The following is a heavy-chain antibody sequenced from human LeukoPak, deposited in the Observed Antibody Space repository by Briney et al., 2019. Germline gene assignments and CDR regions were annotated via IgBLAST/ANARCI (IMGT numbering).Heavy chain of an antibody. J-gene: IGHJ4*02. CDR3: AGSSYDYDY. D-gene: IGHD5-12*01. CDR1: GFTFSSYS. Sequence: PGRSLRLSCAASGFTFSSYSMNWVRQAPRKGLEWVSYISSSSSTIYYADSVKGRFTISRDNAKNSLYLQMNSLRAEDTAVYYCAGSSYDYDYWGQGTLVTVSS. V-gene: IGHV3-48*04. CDR2: ISSSSSTI.